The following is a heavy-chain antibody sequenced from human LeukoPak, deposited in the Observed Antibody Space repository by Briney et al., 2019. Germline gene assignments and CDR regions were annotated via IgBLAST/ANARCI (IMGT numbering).Heavy chain of an antibody. Sequence: ASVRVSCKASGYTFTTHDINWARQAPGEGLEWMGWIDPTNQNTYYAQKFQGRVTITRNTSISTTYMELSSLRSEDTAVYYCARGALLWFGELFDVWGQGTLIAVSS. J-gene: IGHJ3*01. CDR2: IDPTNQNT. CDR1: GYTFTTHD. D-gene: IGHD3-10*01. CDR3: ARGALLWFGELFDV. V-gene: IGHV1-8*01.